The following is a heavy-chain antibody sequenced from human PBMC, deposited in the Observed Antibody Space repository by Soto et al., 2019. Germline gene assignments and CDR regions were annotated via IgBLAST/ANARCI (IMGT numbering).Heavy chain of an antibody. CDR2: ISYVGST. Sequence: QVQLQESGPGLVKPSQTLSLTCTVSGGSINSGGYCWSWTRQHPGKGLDWIGCISYVGSTSYSPSLKSRVTISGDKSKNQFSLKLTSVTAADTAVYYCSRGILVWGQGALITVSS. CDR3: SRGILV. V-gene: IGHV4-31*03. D-gene: IGHD2-15*01. J-gene: IGHJ4*02. CDR1: GGSINSGGYC.